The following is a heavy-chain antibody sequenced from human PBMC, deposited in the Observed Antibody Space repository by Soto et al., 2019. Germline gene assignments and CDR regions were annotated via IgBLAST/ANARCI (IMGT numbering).Heavy chain of an antibody. V-gene: IGHV5-51*01. J-gene: IGHJ6*02. CDR1: GYSFTSYW. CDR3: ARVGSGSYYYYYGMDV. CDR2: IYPGDSDT. D-gene: IGHD3-10*01. Sequence: GESLKISCKGSGYSFTSYWIGWVRQMPGKGLEWMGIIYPGDSDTRYSPSFQGQVTISADKSISTAYLQWSSLKASDTAMYYCARVGSGSYYYYYGMDVWGQGTTVTVSS.